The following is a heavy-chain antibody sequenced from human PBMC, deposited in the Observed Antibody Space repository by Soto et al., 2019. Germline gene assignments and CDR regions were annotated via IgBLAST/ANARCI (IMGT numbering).Heavy chain of an antibody. CDR2: INSDGSST. CDR3: ARELYSGSYYPSWFVP. D-gene: IGHD1-26*01. V-gene: IGHV3-74*01. CDR1: GYSCGNFA. J-gene: IGHJ5*02. Sequence: GEIPGLGCAAYGYSCGNFAMHWVGQAPGKGLVWVSRINSDGSSTSYADSVKGRFTISRDNAKNTLYLQMNSLKAEDTAVYYCARELYSGSYYPSWFVPWGQGT.